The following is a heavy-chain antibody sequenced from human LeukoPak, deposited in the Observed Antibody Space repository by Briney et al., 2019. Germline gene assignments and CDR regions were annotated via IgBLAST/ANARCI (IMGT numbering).Heavy chain of an antibody. CDR1: GFTFSSYA. D-gene: IGHD3-22*01. J-gene: IGHJ4*02. CDR2: ISSNGGST. CDR3: ARDPASTNYYDSSGYFDY. V-gene: IGHV3-64*04. Sequence: GGSLRLSCSASGFTFSSYAMHWVRQAPGKGLEYVSAISSNGGSTYYADSVKGRFTISRDNSKNTLYLQMNSLRAEDTAVYYCARDPASTNYYDSSGYFDYWGQGTLVTVSS.